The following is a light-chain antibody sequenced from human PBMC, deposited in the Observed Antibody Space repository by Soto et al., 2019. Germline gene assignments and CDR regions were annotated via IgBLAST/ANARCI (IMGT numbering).Light chain of an antibody. J-gene: IGKJ4*01. CDR2: DAS. CDR3: QQYDNYPHT. Sequence: GDRVTITCRASQSISSWLAWYQQKPGKAPKLLIYDASSLESGVPSRFSGSGFGTEFTLTISSLQPEDFATYYCQQYDNYPHTFGGGTKVDIK. V-gene: IGKV1-5*01. CDR1: QSISSW.